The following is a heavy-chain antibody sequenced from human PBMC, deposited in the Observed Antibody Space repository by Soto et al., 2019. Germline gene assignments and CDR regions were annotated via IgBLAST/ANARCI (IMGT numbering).Heavy chain of an antibody. D-gene: IGHD3-10*01. CDR2: IYWDDDK. CDR1: GFPLSTSGVG. CDR3: EHRTFISGTLGA. J-gene: IGHJ1*01. Sequence: QITLKASGPTLVKPTQTLTLTCTFSGFPLSTSGVGVGWIRQPPGKSLEWLALIYWDDDKRYSPSLKSRHTITTDTYTNPLVLTMTNMDPVETATYYCEHRTFISGTLGARGHANLVNVHS. V-gene: IGHV2-5*02.